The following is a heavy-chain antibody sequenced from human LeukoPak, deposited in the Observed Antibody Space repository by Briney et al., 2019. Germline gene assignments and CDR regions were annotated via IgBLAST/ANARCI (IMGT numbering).Heavy chain of an antibody. CDR3: ARGDGYNFDY. J-gene: IGHJ4*02. CDR1: GGSISSSSYY. D-gene: IGHD5-24*01. V-gene: IGHV4-39*07. Sequence: TSETLSLTCTVSGGSISSSSYYWGWIRQPPGKGLEWIGSIYYSGSTNYNPSLKSRVTISVDTSKNQFSLKLSSVTAADTAVYYCARGDGYNFDYWGQGTLVTVSS. CDR2: IYYSGST.